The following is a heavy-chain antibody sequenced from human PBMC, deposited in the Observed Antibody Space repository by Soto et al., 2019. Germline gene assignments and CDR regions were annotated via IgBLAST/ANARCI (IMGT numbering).Heavy chain of an antibody. CDR1: GFTFSNAW. CDR3: TTGVKWSPYYFDY. Sequence: GGSLRLSCAASGFTFSNAWMNWVRQAPGKGLEWVGRIRGKNDGGSTEYAAPVKGRFTISRDDSKNTLYLQIISLKTEDTAVYYCTTGVKWSPYYFDYWGQGTLVTVSS. V-gene: IGHV3-15*07. J-gene: IGHJ4*02. CDR2: IRGKNDGGST. D-gene: IGHD2-15*01.